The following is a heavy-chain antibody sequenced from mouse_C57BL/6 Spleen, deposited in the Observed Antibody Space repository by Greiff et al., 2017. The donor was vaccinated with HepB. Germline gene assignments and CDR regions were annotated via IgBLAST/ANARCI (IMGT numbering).Heavy chain of an antibody. V-gene: IGHV1-78*01. CDR2: IYPRDGST. J-gene: IGHJ3*01. Sequence: VQLQESDAELVKPGASVKISCKVSGYTFTDHTIHWVKQRPEQGLEWIGYIYPRDGSTKYNEKFKGKATLTADKSSSTAYMQLNSLTSEDSAVYFCARDDGYSQPEFAYWGQGTLVTVSA. CDR3: ARDDGYSQPEFAY. D-gene: IGHD2-3*01. CDR1: GYTFTDHT.